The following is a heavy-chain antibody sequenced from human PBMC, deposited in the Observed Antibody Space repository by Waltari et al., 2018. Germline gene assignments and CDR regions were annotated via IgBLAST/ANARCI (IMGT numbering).Heavy chain of an antibody. Sequence: EVQLVESGGGLVQPGGSLRPSCAASGFTFSSYEMNWVRQAPGKGLEWVSYISSSGSTIYYADSVKGRFTISRDNAKNSLYLQMNSLRAEDTAVYYCARETTVVTGYFDYWGQGTLVTVSS. D-gene: IGHD4-17*01. CDR2: ISSSGSTI. CDR1: GFTFSSYE. CDR3: ARETTVVTGYFDY. J-gene: IGHJ4*02. V-gene: IGHV3-48*03.